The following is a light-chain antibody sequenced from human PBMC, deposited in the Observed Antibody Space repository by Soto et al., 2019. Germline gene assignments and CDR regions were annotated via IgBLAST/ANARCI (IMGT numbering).Light chain of an antibody. V-gene: IGKV1-27*01. CDR1: QGIIDY. J-gene: IGKJ1*01. CDR2: AAS. CDR3: QKYDTAPHT. Sequence: DIQMTQSPSSLSASVGDRVTITCRASQGIIDYLAWYQQKPGKPPTLLMYAASTLQSGVPSRFSGSGSGTDFTLTISSLQTEDVATYYCQKYDTAPHTFGQGTRVEI.